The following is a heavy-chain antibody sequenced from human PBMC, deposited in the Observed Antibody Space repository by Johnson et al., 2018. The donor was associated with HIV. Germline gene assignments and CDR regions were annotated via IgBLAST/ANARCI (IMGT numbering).Heavy chain of an antibody. CDR2: ILYRGSNK. Sequence: QVQLVESGGDSVKPGGSLRLSCAASGLTFSNAWMSWVRQAPGKGLEWVAVILYRGSNKYYADSVKGRFTISRDDSKNTAYLQMNSLKTEDTAVYYCAKGNGDYRSDAFDIWGQGTMVTVSS. D-gene: IGHD4-17*01. CDR1: GLTFSNAW. J-gene: IGHJ3*02. CDR3: AKGNGDYRSDAFDI. V-gene: IGHV3-30*18.